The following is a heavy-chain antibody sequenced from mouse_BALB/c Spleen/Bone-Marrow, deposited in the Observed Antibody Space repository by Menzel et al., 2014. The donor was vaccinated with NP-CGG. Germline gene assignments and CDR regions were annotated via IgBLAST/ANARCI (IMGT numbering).Heavy chain of an antibody. CDR1: GFTFSSYG. CDR2: ISSGGSST. Sequence: DVQLVESGGDLVKPGGSLKLSCVASGFTFSSYGMSWVRQTPDKRLEWVATISSGGSSTYYPASVKGRFTISRDNAKGTLYLQMSSLNSEDTAMYYCTRRPLQANSYFDCWGQGTTLTVSS. J-gene: IGHJ2*01. D-gene: IGHD3-2*02. V-gene: IGHV5-6*01. CDR3: TRRPLQANSYFDC.